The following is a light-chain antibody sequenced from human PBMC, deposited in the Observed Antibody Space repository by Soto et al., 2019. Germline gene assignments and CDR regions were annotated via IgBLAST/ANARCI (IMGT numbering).Light chain of an antibody. V-gene: IGKV1-39*01. Sequence: GDRVPIPCRASQDIGNFLAWYQQKPGKVPKLLIYAASSLQSGVPSRFSGSGSGTDFTLTISSLQPEDFATYFCQQTYTTLFTFGQGTRLEIK. CDR1: QDIGNF. CDR3: QQTYTTLFT. J-gene: IGKJ5*01. CDR2: AAS.